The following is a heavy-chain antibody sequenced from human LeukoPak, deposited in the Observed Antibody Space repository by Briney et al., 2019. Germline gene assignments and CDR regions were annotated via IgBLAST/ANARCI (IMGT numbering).Heavy chain of an antibody. CDR2: ISSSGGST. J-gene: IGHJ4*02. CDR3: AKDWEWFGEFSN. Sequence: GGSLRLSCAASGFTFRSYAMSRVRQAPGKGLEWVSAISSSGGSTYYADSVKGRFTISRDNSKNTLYLQMNSLRAEDTAVYYCAKDWEWFGEFSNWGQGTLVTVSS. D-gene: IGHD3-10*01. CDR1: GFTFRSYA. V-gene: IGHV3-23*01.